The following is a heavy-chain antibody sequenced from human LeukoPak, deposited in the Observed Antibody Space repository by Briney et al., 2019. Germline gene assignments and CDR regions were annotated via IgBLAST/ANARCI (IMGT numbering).Heavy chain of an antibody. J-gene: IGHJ4*02. V-gene: IGHV3-30*18. CDR2: IPYVGSYQ. D-gene: IGHD2-2*01. CDR1: GFTFSSHG. Sequence: GRSLRLSCAASGFTFSSHGMHWVRQAPGKGLEWVAVIPYVGSYQYYADSVKGRVTISRDNFKNTLYLQMNSLRADDTAVYYCAKDHADIVVLPGAHIDYWGQGTLVTVSS. CDR3: AKDHADIVVLPGAHIDY.